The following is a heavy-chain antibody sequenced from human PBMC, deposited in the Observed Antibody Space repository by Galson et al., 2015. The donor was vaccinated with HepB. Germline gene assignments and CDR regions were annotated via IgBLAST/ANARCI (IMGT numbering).Heavy chain of an antibody. D-gene: IGHD6-19*01. Sequence: SLRLSCAASGFTFSSYGMHWVRQAPGKGLEWVAVIWYDGSNKYYADSVKGRFTISRDNSKNTLYLQMNSLRAEDTAVYYCARGGGWLVHRYGMDVWGQGTTVTVSS. CDR2: IWYDGSNK. V-gene: IGHV3-33*01. CDR1: GFTFSSYG. J-gene: IGHJ6*02. CDR3: ARGGGWLVHRYGMDV.